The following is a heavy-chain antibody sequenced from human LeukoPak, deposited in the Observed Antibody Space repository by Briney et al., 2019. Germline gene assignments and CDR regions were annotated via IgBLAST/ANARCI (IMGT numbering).Heavy chain of an antibody. CDR3: ARDGDDSSGYYPYWYFDL. CDR1: GGSISSSSDY. Sequence: SETLSLTCTVSGGSISSSSDYSGWIRQPPGKGLEWIGSIYYSGSTDYNPSLKSRVTISVDTSKNQFSLKLSSVTAADTAVYYCARDGDDSSGYYPYWYFDLWGRGTLVTVSS. D-gene: IGHD3-22*01. V-gene: IGHV4-39*07. J-gene: IGHJ2*01. CDR2: IYYSGST.